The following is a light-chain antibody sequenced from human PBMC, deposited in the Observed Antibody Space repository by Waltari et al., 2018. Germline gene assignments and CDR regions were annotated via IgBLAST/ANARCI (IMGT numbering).Light chain of an antibody. J-gene: IGKJ1*01. CDR3: QQYGSSPPWT. V-gene: IGKV3-20*01. CDR1: QSVSSSY. CDR2: GAS. Sequence: EIVLTQSPGTLSLSPGERDTLSCRASQSVSSSYLAWYQQKPGQAPRLLLYGASSRATGIPDRFSGSGSGTDFTLTISRLEPEDFAVYYCQQYGSSPPWTFGQGTKVEIK.